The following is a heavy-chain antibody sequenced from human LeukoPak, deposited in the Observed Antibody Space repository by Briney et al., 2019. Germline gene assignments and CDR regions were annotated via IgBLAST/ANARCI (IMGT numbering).Heavy chain of an antibody. Sequence: GRSLRLSCAASGFTFSTYGLHWVRQAPGKGLEWVAVIWNDGSIRYYADSVKGRFTISRDNSKNTLYLQMSNLRAEDTAVYYCARARGSYDYWGQGTLVTVSS. J-gene: IGHJ4*02. CDR2: IWNDGSIR. CDR1: GFTFSTYG. D-gene: IGHD3-10*01. CDR3: ARARGSYDY. V-gene: IGHV3-33*01.